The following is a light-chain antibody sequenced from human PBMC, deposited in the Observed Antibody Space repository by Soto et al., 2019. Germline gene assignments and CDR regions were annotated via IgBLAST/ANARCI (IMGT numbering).Light chain of an antibody. CDR2: KAS. V-gene: IGKV1-5*03. J-gene: IGKJ1*01. CDR3: QQYYSYPWT. Sequence: DIQMTQSPSTLSASVGDRVAITCRASQSISTLLAWYQQKPGKAPKLLIYKASRLECGVPSRFSGSGAGTEFTLIINSLQPDDFATFYCQQYYSYPWTFGQGTKVEIK. CDR1: QSISTL.